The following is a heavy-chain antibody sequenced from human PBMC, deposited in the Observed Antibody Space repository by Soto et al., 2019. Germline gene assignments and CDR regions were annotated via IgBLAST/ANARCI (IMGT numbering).Heavy chain of an antibody. J-gene: IGHJ4*02. CDR1: GLIFSNYW. CDR2: INSDGSST. CDR3: ASGGRIVAAAAVD. Sequence: EVQLVESGGDLVQPGGSLRLSCAVSGLIFSNYWMHWVRQAPGKGLVWVSRINSDGSSTDYADSVKGRFTISRDNAKNTLHLQMNSLRAEDSAVYYCASGGRIVAAAAVDWGQGTLVTVSS. V-gene: IGHV3-74*01. D-gene: IGHD6-25*01.